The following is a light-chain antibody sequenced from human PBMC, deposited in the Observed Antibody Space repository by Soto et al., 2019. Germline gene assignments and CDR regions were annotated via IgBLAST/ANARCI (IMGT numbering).Light chain of an antibody. CDR1: QSFSSSY. CDR2: GAS. CDR3: QQYGSSPLT. V-gene: IGKV3-20*01. Sequence: EIVLTQSPGILSLSPGERATLSCRASQSFSSSYFAWYQQKPGQAPRLLIYGASSRATGIPDRFNGSGSGTDFNLTISRLEPEDFEVYYFQQYGSSPLTFGGGTKVEIK. J-gene: IGKJ4*01.